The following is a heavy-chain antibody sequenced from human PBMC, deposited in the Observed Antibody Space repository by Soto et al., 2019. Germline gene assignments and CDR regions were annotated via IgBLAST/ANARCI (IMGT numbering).Heavy chain of an antibody. Sequence: QVQLVQSGAEVKKPGASVKVSCKASGYTFTSYGISWVRQAPGQGLEWMGWISGYNGNTNYAQKVQGRVTMTTDTXTXXAYMELRSLRSDDTAVYYCARNAPRLRTYYYGMDVWGQGTTVTVSS. CDR1: GYTFTSYG. CDR3: ARNAPRLRTYYYGMDV. V-gene: IGHV1-18*01. J-gene: IGHJ6*02. CDR2: ISGYNGNT. D-gene: IGHD6-25*01.